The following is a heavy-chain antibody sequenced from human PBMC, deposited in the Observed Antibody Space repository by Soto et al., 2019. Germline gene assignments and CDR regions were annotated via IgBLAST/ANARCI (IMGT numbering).Heavy chain of an antibody. CDR1: GGSISSGGYY. J-gene: IGHJ6*02. CDR3: ARDTKPIRGYSGYDYYYGMDV. V-gene: IGHV4-31*03. Sequence: PSETLSLTCTASGGSISSGGYYWSWIRQHPGKGLEWFGYIYYSGSTYYNPSLKSRVTISVDTSKNQFSLKLSSVTAADTAVYYCARDTKPIRGYSGYDYYYGMDVWGQGTTVTVSS. D-gene: IGHD5-12*01. CDR2: IYYSGST.